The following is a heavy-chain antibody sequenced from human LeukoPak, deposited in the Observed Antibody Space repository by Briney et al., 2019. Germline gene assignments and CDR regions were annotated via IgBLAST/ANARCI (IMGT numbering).Heavy chain of an antibody. CDR2: INPNSGGT. J-gene: IGHJ4*02. CDR3: ARESGIWKMTTVTTLDY. D-gene: IGHD4-11*01. CDR1: GYTFTCYY. Sequence: ASVKVSCKASGYTFTCYYMHWVRQAPGQGLEWMGWINPNSGGTNYAQKFQGRVTMTRDTSISTAYMELSRLRSDDTAVYYCARESGIWKMTTVTTLDYWGQGTLVTVSS. V-gene: IGHV1-2*02.